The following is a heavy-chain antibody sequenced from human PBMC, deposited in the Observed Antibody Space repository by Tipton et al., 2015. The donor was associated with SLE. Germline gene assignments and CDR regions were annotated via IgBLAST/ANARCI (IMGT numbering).Heavy chain of an antibody. D-gene: IGHD1-1*01. J-gene: IGHJ3*02. CDR3: ARVHWKGDAFDI. CDR2: FHYGGST. CDR1: CASTSSDSHY. Sequence: LRLSCTVSCASTSSDSHYWTWIRQPPGKGLEWIGSFHYGGSTDYNPSLKSRVTMSVDTSQNQLSLRLSSVTAADTAVYYCARVHWKGDAFDIWGQGTMVTVSS. V-gene: IGHV4-61*01.